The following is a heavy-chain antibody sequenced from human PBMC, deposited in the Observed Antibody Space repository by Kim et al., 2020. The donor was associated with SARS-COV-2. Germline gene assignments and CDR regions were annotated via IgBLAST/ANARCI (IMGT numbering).Heavy chain of an antibody. CDR2: IHPKSSVT. Sequence: ASVKVSCKASGYTFSGYYIQWVRQAPGQGLEWMGCIHPKSSVTKYAQKFQGRVTMTTDTSISTAYMELSGLRSDDTAVYYCAKELYGGYDLRALDMWGQGTRVTVSS. CDR3: AKELYGGYDLRALDM. CDR1: GYTFSGYY. D-gene: IGHD5-12*01. V-gene: IGHV1-2*02. J-gene: IGHJ3*02.